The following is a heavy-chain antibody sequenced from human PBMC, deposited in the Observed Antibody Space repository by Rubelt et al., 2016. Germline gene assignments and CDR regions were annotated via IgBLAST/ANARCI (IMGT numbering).Heavy chain of an antibody. CDR1: GFTFSSYG. J-gene: IGHJ1*01. CDR3: ARDNESQLWKYFQH. V-gene: IGHV3-33*01. D-gene: IGHD5-18*01. Sequence: QVQLVESGGGVVQPGRSLRLSCAASGFTFSSYGMHWVRQAPGKGLEWVAVIWYDGSNKYYADSVKGRFTISSDNSKNTLYLQMNSLRAEDTAVYYCARDNESQLWKYFQHWGQGTLVTVSS. CDR2: IWYDGSNK.